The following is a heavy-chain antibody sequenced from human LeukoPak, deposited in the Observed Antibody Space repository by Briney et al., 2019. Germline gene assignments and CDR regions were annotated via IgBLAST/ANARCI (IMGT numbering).Heavy chain of an antibody. CDR1: GGTFSSYA. CDR2: ISSYNANT. CDR3: ARGIFALDY. Sequence: ASVKVSCKASGGTFSSYAISWLRQAPGQGLEWMGWISSYNANTKYAEKFQGRISMTTDTSTSTAYMELTSLRSDDTAVHYCARGIFALDYWGQGTLVTVSS. D-gene: IGHD3-3*02. J-gene: IGHJ4*02. V-gene: IGHV1-18*01.